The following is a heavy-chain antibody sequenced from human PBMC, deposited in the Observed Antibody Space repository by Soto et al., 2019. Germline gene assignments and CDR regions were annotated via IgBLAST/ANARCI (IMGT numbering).Heavy chain of an antibody. J-gene: IGHJ6*02. D-gene: IGHD3-10*01. V-gene: IGHV4-38-2*01. CDR2: IHHSGTT. Sequence: LSLTCAVSGYSISSGYYWGWIRQPPGKGLEWIGNIHHSGTTYYNPSLKSRVTISIDRSKNQFSLKLSSVTAADTAVYYCARAGDTMVRGVIIMNYYGMDVWGQGTTVTVSS. CDR1: GYSISSGYY. CDR3: ARAGDTMVRGVIIMNYYGMDV.